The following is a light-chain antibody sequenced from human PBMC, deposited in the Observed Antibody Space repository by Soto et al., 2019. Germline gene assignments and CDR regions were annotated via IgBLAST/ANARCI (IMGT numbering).Light chain of an antibody. CDR2: DVS. CDR3: RSYTSSSTLRYV. Sequence: LTQPASVSGSPGQSITISCTGTSSDVGGYNYVSWYQQHPGKAPKLMIYDVSNRPSGVSNRFSGSKSGNTASLTISGLQDEEEEEYYCRSYTSSSTLRYVLGTGTKVTVL. V-gene: IGLV2-14*01. J-gene: IGLJ1*01. CDR1: SSDVGGYNY.